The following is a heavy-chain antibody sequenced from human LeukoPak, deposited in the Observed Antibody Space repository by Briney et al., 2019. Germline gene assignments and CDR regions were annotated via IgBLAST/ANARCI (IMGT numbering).Heavy chain of an antibody. CDR3: ARLRSSWSGDY. Sequence: SEALSLTCAVYGGSFSGYYWSWIRQPPGKGLEWIGEINHSGSTNYNPSLKSRVTISVDTSKNQFSLKLSSVTAADTAVYYCARLRSSWSGDYWGQGSLVTVSS. CDR2: INHSGST. J-gene: IGHJ4*02. V-gene: IGHV4-34*01. CDR1: GGSFSGYY. D-gene: IGHD6-13*01.